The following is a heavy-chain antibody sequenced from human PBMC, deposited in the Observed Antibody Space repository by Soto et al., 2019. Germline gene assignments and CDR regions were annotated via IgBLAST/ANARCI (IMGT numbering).Heavy chain of an antibody. V-gene: IGHV3-23*01. Sequence: HPGGSLRLSCAASGFTFSDYAMSWVRQAPGKGLEWVSAISGGAGTTYYADSVKGRFTISRDSSQIHLQMNSLRVDDSAVYYCAKIGGNWLPHSHEYWGQGTRVTVSS. J-gene: IGHJ4*02. CDR3: AKIGGNWLPHSHEY. CDR1: GFTFSDYA. CDR2: ISGGAGTT. D-gene: IGHD3-16*01.